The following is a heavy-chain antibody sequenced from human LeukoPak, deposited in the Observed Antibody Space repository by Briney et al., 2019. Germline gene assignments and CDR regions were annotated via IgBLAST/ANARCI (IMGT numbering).Heavy chain of an antibody. CDR1: GYTFTSYD. Sequence: GASVKVSCKASGYTFTSYDINWVRQATGQGLEWMGWMNPNSGNTGYAQKFQGRVTMTRNTSISTAYMELSSLRSEDTAAYYCARVDTAMVTGYYYYMDVWGKGTTVTVSS. CDR2: MNPNSGNT. D-gene: IGHD5-18*01. CDR3: ARVDTAMVTGYYYYMDV. V-gene: IGHV1-8*01. J-gene: IGHJ6*03.